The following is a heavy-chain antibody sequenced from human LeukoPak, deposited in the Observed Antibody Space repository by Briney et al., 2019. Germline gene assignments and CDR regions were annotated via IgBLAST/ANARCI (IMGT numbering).Heavy chain of an antibody. J-gene: IGHJ4*02. CDR3: ARDRLTMIPIYYFDY. V-gene: IGHV3-33*01. CDR1: GFTFSIYG. Sequence: GRSLRLSCAASGFTFSIYGMHWVRQAPGKGLEWVAVIWYDGSNKYYADSVKGRFTISRDNSKNTLYLQMNSLRAEDTAVYYCARDRLTMIPIYYFDYWGQGTLVTVSS. D-gene: IGHD3-22*01. CDR2: IWYDGSNK.